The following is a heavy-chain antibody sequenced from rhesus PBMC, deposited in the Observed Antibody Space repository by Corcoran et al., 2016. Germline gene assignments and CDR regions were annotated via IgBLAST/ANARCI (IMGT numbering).Heavy chain of an antibody. CDR1: GYSFTSYW. CDR2: IDPSDSDN. J-gene: IGHJ4*01. CDR3: ATLLPGNVAY. D-gene: IGHD2-15*01. Sequence: ELQLVQSGAEVKRPGESLKISCKTSGYSFTSYWISWVRQKPGKGLEWMGGIDPSDSDNRYSPSFPGQVTISADKSISTAYLQWSSLEASDTATYYCATLLPGNVAYWGQGVLVTVSS. V-gene: IGHV5-2*01.